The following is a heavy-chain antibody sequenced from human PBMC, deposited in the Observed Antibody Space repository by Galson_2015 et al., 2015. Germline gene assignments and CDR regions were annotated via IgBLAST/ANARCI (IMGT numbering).Heavy chain of an antibody. CDR1: GFTFSSYW. J-gene: IGHJ4*02. Sequence: SLRLSCAASGFTFSSYWMSWVRQAPGKGLEWVANIKQDGSEKYYVDSVKGRFTISRDNAKNSLYLQMNSLRAEDTAVYYCARLSDDYVWGSYLTGFDYWGQGTLVTVSS. CDR3: ARLSDDYVWGSYLTGFDY. V-gene: IGHV3-7*03. CDR2: IKQDGSEK. D-gene: IGHD3-16*02.